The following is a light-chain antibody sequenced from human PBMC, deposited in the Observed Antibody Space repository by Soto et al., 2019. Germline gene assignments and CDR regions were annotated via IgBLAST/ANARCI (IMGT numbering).Light chain of an antibody. CDR1: QSVSSTI. J-gene: IGKJ1*01. Sequence: ELVLTQSPVVLSLSSGERATLSCRASQSVSSTILTWYQQKPGQAPRILIYGVSSRATGIPDRFSGSGSGTDFALNINRVEPEDFSVYFCQHYGDSSLTFGQGSRVELK. V-gene: IGKV3-20*01. CDR2: GVS. CDR3: QHYGDSSLT.